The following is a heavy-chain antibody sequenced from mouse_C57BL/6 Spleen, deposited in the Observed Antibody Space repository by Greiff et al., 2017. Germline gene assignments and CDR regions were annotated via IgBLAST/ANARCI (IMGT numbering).Heavy chain of an antibody. J-gene: IGHJ3*01. CDR1: GFTFSSYA. CDR3: AREDDGSFAY. CDR2: ISDGGSYT. V-gene: IGHV5-4*01. Sequence: EVHLVESGGGLVKPGGSLKLSCAASGFTFSSYAMSWVRQTPEKRLEWVATISDGGSYTYYPDNVKGRFTISRDNAKNNLYLQMSHLKSEDTAMYYCAREDDGSFAYWGQGTLVTVSA. D-gene: IGHD2-3*01.